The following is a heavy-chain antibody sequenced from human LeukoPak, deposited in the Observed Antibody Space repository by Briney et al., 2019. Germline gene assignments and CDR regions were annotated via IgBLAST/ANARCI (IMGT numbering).Heavy chain of an antibody. CDR1: GXTFSSYD. Sequence: PGGSLRLSCAASGXTFSSYDMHWVRQATGKGLEWVSGIDTAGDTYYPGSVKGRFTISREDAKNSLYLQMNSLRAGDTAIYYCARVYCSGGTCWFDPWGQGILVTVSS. CDR2: IDTAGDT. V-gene: IGHV3-13*04. J-gene: IGHJ5*02. CDR3: ARVYCSGGTCWFDP. D-gene: IGHD2-15*01.